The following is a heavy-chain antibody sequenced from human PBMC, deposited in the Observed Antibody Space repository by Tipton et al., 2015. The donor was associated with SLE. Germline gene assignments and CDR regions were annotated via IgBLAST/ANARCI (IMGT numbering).Heavy chain of an antibody. CDR3: AREREDGSSL. CDR1: GGSISSYY. CDR2: IYYSGST. V-gene: IGHV4-59*01. D-gene: IGHD1-26*01. J-gene: IGHJ4*02. Sequence: TLSLTCTVSGGSISSYYWSWIRQPPGKGLEWIEYIYYSGSTNYNPSLKSRVTISVDTSKNQFSLKLSSVTAADTAVYYCAREREDGSSLWGQGTLVTVSS.